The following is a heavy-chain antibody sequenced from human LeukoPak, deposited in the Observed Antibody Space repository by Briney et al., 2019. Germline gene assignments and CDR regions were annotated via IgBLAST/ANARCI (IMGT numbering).Heavy chain of an antibody. D-gene: IGHD2-2*01. CDR1: GYTFTSYG. J-gene: IGHJ4*02. Sequence: ASVNVSCKASGYTFTSYGISWVRQAPGQGLEWMGWISAYNGNTNYAQKLQGRVTMNTDTSTSTAYMELRSLRSDDTAVYYCARDLGLVVPAAISDYWGQGTLVTVSS. CDR3: ARDLGLVVPAAISDY. V-gene: IGHV1-18*04. CDR2: ISAYNGNT.